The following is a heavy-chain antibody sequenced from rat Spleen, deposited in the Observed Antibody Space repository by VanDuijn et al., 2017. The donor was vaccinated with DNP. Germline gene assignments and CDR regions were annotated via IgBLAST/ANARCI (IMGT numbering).Heavy chain of an antibody. Sequence: EVQLVESGGGLVRPGNSLRLSCAASGFIFSDYAMAWVRQSPKMGLEWVATIIYDGSSTFYRDSVTGRFTISRDNAKSTLYLQMDSLRSEDTATYYCATPYTYPPYWGQGVMVTVSS. D-gene: IGHD1-9*01. J-gene: IGHJ2*01. CDR3: ATPYTYPPY. V-gene: IGHV5S10*01. CDR2: IIYDGSST. CDR1: GFIFSDYA.